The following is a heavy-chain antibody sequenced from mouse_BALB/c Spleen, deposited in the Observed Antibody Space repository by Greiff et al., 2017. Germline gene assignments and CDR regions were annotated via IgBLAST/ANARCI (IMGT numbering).Heavy chain of an antibody. J-gene: IGHJ3*01. CDR1: GYSITSDYA. CDR3: ARLGDYDGVLAY. CDR2: ISYSGST. Sequence: VQLQQSGPGLVKPSQSLSLTCTVTGYSITSDYAWNWIRQFPGNKLEWMGYISYSGSTSYNPSLKSRISITRDTSKNQYYLQLNSVTTEDTATYYCARLGDYDGVLAYWGQGTLVTVSA. D-gene: IGHD2-4*01. V-gene: IGHV3-2*02.